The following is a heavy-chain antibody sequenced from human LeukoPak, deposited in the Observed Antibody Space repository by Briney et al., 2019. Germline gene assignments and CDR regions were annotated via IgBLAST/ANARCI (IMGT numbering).Heavy chain of an antibody. CDR3: ARALGLGDYYYMDV. CDR1: GFTFSSYG. J-gene: IGHJ6*03. Sequence: GGSLRLSCAASGFTFSSYGMHWVRQAPGKGLEWVAVILSDGSKEFYTDSVKGRFTISRDNSKNTLYLQMNSLRAEDTAVYYCARALGLGDYYYMDVWGKGTTVTVSS. D-gene: IGHD3-16*01. V-gene: IGHV3-33*01. CDR2: ILSDGSKE.